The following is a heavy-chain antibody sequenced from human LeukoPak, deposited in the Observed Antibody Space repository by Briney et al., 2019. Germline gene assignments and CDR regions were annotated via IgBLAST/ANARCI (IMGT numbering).Heavy chain of an antibody. CDR3: AKDSRWRSLGLPDY. CDR2: ISYDGSNK. V-gene: IGHV3-30*18. Sequence: GRSLRLSCAASGFTFSSYGMHWVRQAPGKGLGWVAVISYDGSNKYYADSVKGRFTISRDNSKNTLYLQMNSLRAEDTAVYYCAKDSRWRSLGLPDYWGQGTLVTVSS. J-gene: IGHJ4*02. D-gene: IGHD3-16*01. CDR1: GFTFSSYG.